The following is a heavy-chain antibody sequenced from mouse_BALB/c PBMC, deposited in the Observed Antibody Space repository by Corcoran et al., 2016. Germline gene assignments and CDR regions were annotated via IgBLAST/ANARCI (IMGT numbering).Heavy chain of an antibody. V-gene: IGHV1-26*01. CDR3: AREGDYPFAY. D-gene: IGHD2-4*01. CDR1: GYSFTGYY. J-gene: IGHJ3*01. CDR2: INPYNGAT. Sequence: EVQLQQSGPELVKPGASVKISCKASGYSFTGYYMHWVKQSHVKSLEWIGRINPYNGATSYNQNFKDKASLTVDKSSSTAYMELHSLTSEDSAVYYFAREGDYPFAYWGQGTLVTVSA.